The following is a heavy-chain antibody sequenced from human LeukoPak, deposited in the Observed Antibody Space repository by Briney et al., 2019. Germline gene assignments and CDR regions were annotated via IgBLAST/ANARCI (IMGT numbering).Heavy chain of an antibody. CDR1: GFTVSSSS. CDR2: ISSDGNT. Sequence: AGGSLRLSCAASGFTVSSSSMNWVRLGPGKGLEWVSVISSDGNTYYADSVKGRFTISRDNSRNTLSLQMHGLRADDTAVYYCAKGQKQFSRPWQGGPRRKNFYYYGMDVWGQGTTVTVSS. D-gene: IGHD5-24*01. J-gene: IGHJ6*02. CDR3: AKGQKQFSRPWQGGPRRKNFYYYGMDV. V-gene: IGHV3-66*01.